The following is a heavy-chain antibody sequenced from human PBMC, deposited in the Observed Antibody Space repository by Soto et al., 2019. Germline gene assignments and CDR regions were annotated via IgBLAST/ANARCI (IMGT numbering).Heavy chain of an antibody. CDR2: IYSDGST. CDR1: GFTVSSNF. V-gene: IGHV3-66*01. Sequence: EVQLVESGGGLVQPGGSLRLSCAASGFTVSSNFMTWVRQAPGKGLEWVSVIYSDGSTYYADSVKGRFTISRDNSKNTLYLQMNNLRAEDTAVYYCASDYGVSPYNWCDPWGQGTLVTVSS. CDR3: ASDYGVSPYNWCDP. D-gene: IGHD4-17*01. J-gene: IGHJ5*02.